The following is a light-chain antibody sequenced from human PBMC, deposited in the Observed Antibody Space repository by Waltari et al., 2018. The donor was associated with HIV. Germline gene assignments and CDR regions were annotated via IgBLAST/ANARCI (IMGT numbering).Light chain of an antibody. V-gene: IGLV1-51*02. CDR3: ATWDSSLRTVI. CDR1: SSDIGKNH. CDR2: ENE. Sequence: QSVLTQSPSVSAAPGQKVTISCYGSSSDIGKNHVSRYQQFPGRAPKLLIYENEKRPSVIPGRFSGSKFGTSATLDITGLQTGDEALYFCATWDSSLRTVIYGGGTNLTVL. J-gene: IGLJ2*01.